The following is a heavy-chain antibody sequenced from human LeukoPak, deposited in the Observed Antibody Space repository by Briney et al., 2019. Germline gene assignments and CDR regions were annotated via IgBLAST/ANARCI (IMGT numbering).Heavy chain of an antibody. CDR1: GLTVTNAW. J-gene: IGHJ5*02. CDR2: IWYDGSNK. Sequence: GGSLRLSCSASGLTVTNAWMHWVRQAPGKGLEWVAVIWYDGSNKYYADSVKGRFTISRDNSKNTLYLQMNSLRAEDTAVYYCARASEYGDYAYHWGQGTLVTVSS. D-gene: IGHD4-17*01. V-gene: IGHV3-33*08. CDR3: ARASEYGDYAYH.